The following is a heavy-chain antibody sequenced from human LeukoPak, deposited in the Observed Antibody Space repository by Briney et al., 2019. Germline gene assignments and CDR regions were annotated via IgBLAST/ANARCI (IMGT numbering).Heavy chain of an antibody. V-gene: IGHV3-66*02. CDR1: GVTVSSNY. CDR2: IYSGGST. CDR3: ARDPHSSSWYYYFDY. Sequence: GGSLRLSCAASGVTVSSNYMSWVRQAPGKGLEWVSVIYSGGSTYYADSVKGRFTISRDNSKNTLYLQMNSLRAEDTAVYYCARDPHSSSWYYYFDYWGHGTLVTVSS. D-gene: IGHD6-13*01. J-gene: IGHJ4*01.